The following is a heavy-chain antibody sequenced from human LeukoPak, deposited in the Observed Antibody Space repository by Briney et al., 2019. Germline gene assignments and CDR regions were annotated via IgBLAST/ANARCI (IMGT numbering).Heavy chain of an antibody. Sequence: GGSLRLSCAASGFTFSSYNMNWVRQAPGKGLEWVSYISSSSSPIYYADSVKGRFTISRDNAKNSLYLQMNSLRAEDTAVYYCARDIRITIFGDMDVWGKGTTVTVSS. J-gene: IGHJ6*03. CDR2: ISSSSSPI. V-gene: IGHV3-48*01. CDR1: GFTFSSYN. D-gene: IGHD3-3*01. CDR3: ARDIRITIFGDMDV.